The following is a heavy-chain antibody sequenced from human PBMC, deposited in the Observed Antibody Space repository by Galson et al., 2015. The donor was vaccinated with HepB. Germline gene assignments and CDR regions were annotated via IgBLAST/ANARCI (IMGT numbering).Heavy chain of an antibody. CDR2: IVVGSGNT. D-gene: IGHD3-10*01. CDR3: AAAAGVLWFGELWPGY. J-gene: IGHJ4*02. V-gene: IGHV1-58*01. CDR1: GFTFTSSA. Sequence: SVKASCKASGFTFTSSAVQWVRQARGQRLEWIGWIVVGSGNTNYAQKFQERVTITRDMSTSTAYMELSSLRSEDTAVYYCAAAAGVLWFGELWPGYWGQGTLVTVSS.